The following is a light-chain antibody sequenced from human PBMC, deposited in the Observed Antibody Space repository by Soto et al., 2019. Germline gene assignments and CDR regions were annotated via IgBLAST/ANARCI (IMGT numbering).Light chain of an antibody. Sequence: QSALTQPRSVSGSPGQSVTISCTGTSSDVGGYNYVSWYQQHPGKAPKLMIYDVSKRPSVVPDRFSGSKSGNTASLTISGLQADDEADYYCCSYAGSYTYVFGGGTKLTVL. J-gene: IGLJ3*02. CDR3: CSYAGSYTYV. CDR2: DVS. CDR1: SSDVGGYNY. V-gene: IGLV2-11*01.